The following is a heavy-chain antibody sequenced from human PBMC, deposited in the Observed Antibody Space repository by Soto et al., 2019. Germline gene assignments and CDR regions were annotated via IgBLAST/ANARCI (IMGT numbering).Heavy chain of an antibody. CDR1: GFTFSSYA. CDR3: ARGARGAVAGTYSFDY. Sequence: EVQLVESGGGLVQPGGSLRLSCAASGFTFSSYAMYWVRQAPGKGLEYVSAISSKGGRTSYANSVKGRFTISIDNSKNTLYLQMGSLRAEDMALYYCARGARGAVAGTYSFDYWGQGTLVTVSS. J-gene: IGHJ4*02. CDR2: ISSKGGRT. V-gene: IGHV3-64*01. D-gene: IGHD6-19*01.